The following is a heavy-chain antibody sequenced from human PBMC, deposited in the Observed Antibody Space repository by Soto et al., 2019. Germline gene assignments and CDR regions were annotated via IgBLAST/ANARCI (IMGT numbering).Heavy chain of an antibody. J-gene: IGHJ3*02. Sequence: QVQLVQSGAEVKKPGSSVKVSCKPSGGTFSSYAISWVRQAPGQGLQWMGGIIPIFGTANYAQKFQGRVTITADESTDTAYLELSSVRSEDTGVYCCARFRGYDDSSGYLIHDAFEIWGQGTMVTVSS. CDR3: ARFRGYDDSSGYLIHDAFEI. D-gene: IGHD3-22*01. CDR1: GGTFSSYA. V-gene: IGHV1-69*01. CDR2: IIPIFGTA.